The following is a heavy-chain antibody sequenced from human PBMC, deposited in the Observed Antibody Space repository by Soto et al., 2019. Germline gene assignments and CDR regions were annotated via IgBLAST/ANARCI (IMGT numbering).Heavy chain of an antibody. CDR1: GYRFPTSW. CDR3: ARHQYDSIQFYTDA. V-gene: IGHV5-51*01. CDR2: IYPDDSDT. D-gene: IGHD3-22*01. Sequence: PGESLKISCQASGYRFPTSWIGWVRQMPGRGLEWMGIIYPDDSDTRYSPSFQGQVTISADKSISTAYLQWSSLKASDTAMYYCARHQYDSIQFYTDAWGQGTLVTVSS. J-gene: IGHJ5*02.